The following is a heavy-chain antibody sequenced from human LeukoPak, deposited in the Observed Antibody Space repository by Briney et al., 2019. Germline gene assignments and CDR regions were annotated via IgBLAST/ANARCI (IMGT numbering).Heavy chain of an antibody. CDR1: GSTFSSYA. D-gene: IGHD1-26*01. J-gene: IGHJ6*02. CDR2: IDGSGGRT. CDR3: AKDRSYSYYYYYGMDV. V-gene: IGHV3-23*01. Sequence: PGGSLRLSCAASGSTFSSYAMSWVRQAPRKGLEWVSTIDGSGGRTYYADSVKGRFTISRDNSKNTLYLQMNSLRAEDTAVYYCAKDRSYSYYYYYGMDVWGQGTTVTVSS.